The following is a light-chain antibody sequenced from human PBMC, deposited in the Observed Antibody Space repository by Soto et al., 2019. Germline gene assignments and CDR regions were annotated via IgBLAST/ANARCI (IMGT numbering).Light chain of an antibody. J-gene: IGKJ1*01. CDR2: AAS. CDR1: QSIRSY. Sequence: DIQMTQSPSSLSASVGDRVTITCRSSQSIRSYLSWYQQKPGKAPNLLIYAASSLQSGVPSRFSGSGSATDFTLTISNLQPEDFATYYCQQSDSTPPTFGQGTKVEIK. CDR3: QQSDSTPPT. V-gene: IGKV1-39*01.